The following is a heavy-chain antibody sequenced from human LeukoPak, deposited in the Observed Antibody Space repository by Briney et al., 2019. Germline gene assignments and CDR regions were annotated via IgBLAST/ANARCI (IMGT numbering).Heavy chain of an antibody. V-gene: IGHV1-45*02. CDR2: ITPFNGNT. CDR3: ARSEQLWAFDI. Sequence: SVKVSCKASGYTFTGYYMHWVRQAPGQALEWMGWITPFNGNTNYAQKFQDRVTITRDRSMSTAYMELSSLRSEDTAMYYCARSEQLWAFDIWGQGTMVTVSS. CDR1: GYTFTGYY. J-gene: IGHJ3*02. D-gene: IGHD6-6*01.